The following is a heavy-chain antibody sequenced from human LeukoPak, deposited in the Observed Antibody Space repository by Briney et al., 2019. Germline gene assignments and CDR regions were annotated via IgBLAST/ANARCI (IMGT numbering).Heavy chain of an antibody. D-gene: IGHD1-26*01. V-gene: IGHV3-48*04. CDR2: IRSSSSTI. J-gene: IGHJ3*02. CDR1: GFTFSSYS. CDR3: ASWDPEGAFDI. Sequence: GGCLRLSCAASGFTFSSYSMNWVRQAPGKGLEWVSYIRSSSSTIYYSDSVKGRFTISRDNAKNSLYLQMSSLRVEDTAVYYCASWDPEGAFDIWGQGTMVTVSS.